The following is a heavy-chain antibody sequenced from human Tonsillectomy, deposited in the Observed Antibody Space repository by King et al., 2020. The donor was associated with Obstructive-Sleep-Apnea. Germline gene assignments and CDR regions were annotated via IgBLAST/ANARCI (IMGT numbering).Heavy chain of an antibody. J-gene: IGHJ6*02. CDR3: ARCRLVAYVGCGMEA. V-gene: IGHV3-7*03. CDR1: GFTFSNYW. CDR2: IKQDGSEK. Sequence: VQLVESGGGLVQPGGSLRLSCAVSGFTFSNYWMSWVRQAPGKGLEWVANIKQDGSEKYYVDSVKGRFTISRDNAKNSLFLQMNSLRVEDTAVYFCARCRLVAYVGCGMEAWGQGTTVTVSS. D-gene: IGHD2-15*01.